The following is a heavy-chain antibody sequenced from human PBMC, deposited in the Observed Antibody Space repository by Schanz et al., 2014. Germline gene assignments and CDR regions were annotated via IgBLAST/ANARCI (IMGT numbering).Heavy chain of an antibody. Sequence: VQLVESGGGLVQPGGSLRLSCGDSGFTSRDYAMTWFRQAPGKGLEWVAVISYHGSERYYADSVKGRFTISRDNSKNTLYLQMNSLRTEDTAVYFCAKSYDTSGYSGFDYWGQGTLVTVSS. J-gene: IGHJ4*02. CDR2: ISYHGSER. CDR3: AKSYDTSGYSGFDY. V-gene: IGHV3-30*18. CDR1: GFTSRDYA. D-gene: IGHD3-22*01.